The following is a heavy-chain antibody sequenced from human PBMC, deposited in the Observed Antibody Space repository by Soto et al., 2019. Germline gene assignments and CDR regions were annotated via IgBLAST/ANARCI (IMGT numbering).Heavy chain of an antibody. Sequence: SVKVSCKASGGTFSSYAISWVRQAPGQVLEWMGGIIPIFGTANYAQKFQGRVTITADESTSTAYMELSSLRSEDTAVYYCARGTYYYDSSVVYWGQGTLVTVSS. D-gene: IGHD3-22*01. CDR3: ARGTYYYDSSVVY. CDR2: IIPIFGTA. V-gene: IGHV1-69*13. CDR1: GGTFSSYA. J-gene: IGHJ4*02.